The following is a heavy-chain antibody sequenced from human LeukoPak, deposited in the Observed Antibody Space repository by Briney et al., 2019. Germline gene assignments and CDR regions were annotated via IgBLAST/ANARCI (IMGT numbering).Heavy chain of an antibody. D-gene: IGHD2-21*01. V-gene: IGHV1-2*02. J-gene: IGHJ5*01. CDR2: INPNTGGT. Sequence: ASVKVSCKASGYTFNTFYMHWLRQVPGQGPEWMGWINPNTGGTAYSQRFQGRITVFADTSTNTAYMELTGPTSDDTAVYYCARVFCGGAKMCYKRFPDFGPWGQGTLVTVSS. CDR3: ARVFCGGAKMCYKRFPDFGP. CDR1: GYTFNTFY.